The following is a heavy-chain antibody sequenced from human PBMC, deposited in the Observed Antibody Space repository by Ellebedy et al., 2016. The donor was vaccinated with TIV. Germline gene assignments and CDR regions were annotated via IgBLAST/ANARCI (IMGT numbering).Heavy chain of an antibody. V-gene: IGHV3-30-3*01. D-gene: IGHD3-10*01. CDR3: ARVQERDTVVRGVVISFFHHNGMDV. J-gene: IGHJ6*02. Sequence: GESLKISXAASGFIFNSYAMHWVRQAPGKGLEWVALMSFDDSSTYYADSVKSRFTISRDNSKNTLYLQMNSLRHEDTAVYYCARVQERDTVVRGVVISFFHHNGMDVWGPGTTVIVSS. CDR2: MSFDDSST. CDR1: GFIFNSYA.